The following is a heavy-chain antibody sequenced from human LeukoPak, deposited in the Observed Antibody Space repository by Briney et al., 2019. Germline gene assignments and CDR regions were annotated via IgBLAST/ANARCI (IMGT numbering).Heavy chain of an antibody. D-gene: IGHD6-6*01. CDR1: GFTFSSYS. CDR3: AREGGYSSSLDAFDI. Sequence: GGSLRLSCAASGFTFSSYSMNWVRQAPGKGLEWVPSISSSSSYIYYADSVKGRFTISRDNAKNSLYLQMNSLRAEDTAVYYCAREGGYSSSLDAFDIWGQGTMVTVSS. J-gene: IGHJ3*02. CDR2: ISSSSSYI. V-gene: IGHV3-21*01.